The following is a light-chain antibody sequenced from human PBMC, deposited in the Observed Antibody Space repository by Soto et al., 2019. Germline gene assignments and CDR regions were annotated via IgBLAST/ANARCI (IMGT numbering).Light chain of an antibody. V-gene: IGLV2-14*01. CDR3: SSYTSSSPYV. CDR1: SSDVGGYNY. Sequence: QSALTQPASVSGSPGQSITISCTGTSSDVGGYNYVSWYQQHLGKAPKLMIYDVSNRPSGVSNRFSGSKSANTASLTISGLQAEDEADYYCSSYTSSSPYVFGTGTKVTVL. J-gene: IGLJ1*01. CDR2: DVS.